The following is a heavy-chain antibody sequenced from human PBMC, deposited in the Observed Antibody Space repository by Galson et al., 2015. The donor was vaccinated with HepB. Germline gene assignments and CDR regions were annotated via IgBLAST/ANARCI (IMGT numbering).Heavy chain of an antibody. CDR1: GGSITSYY. D-gene: IGHD3-10*01. V-gene: IGHV4-59*01. J-gene: IGHJ6*02. CDR2: VSYNGST. Sequence: ETLSLTCSVSGGSITSYYWSWIRQSPGKGLEWIAYVSYNGSTNYNPSLKSRVTISVDTSKNQFSLKLNFVTAADTAVYYCAREGLWFGGLWTGGDGMDVWGQGTTVTVSS. CDR3: AREGLWFGGLWTGGDGMDV.